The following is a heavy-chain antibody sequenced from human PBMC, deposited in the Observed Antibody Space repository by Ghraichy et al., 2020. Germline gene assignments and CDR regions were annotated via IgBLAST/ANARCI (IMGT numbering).Heavy chain of an antibody. CDR3: AREHHDSIGYYFPTFDL. Sequence: SGPTLVKPTQTLTLTCTFSGFSFDTHGMCVSWIRQPPGKALEWLARIDWEEDTSYNPSLKTRLTISKATAKNQVVLTMTNMDPADSATYYCAREHHDSIGYYFPTFDLWVQGAFVTFSS. CDR1: GFSFDTHGMC. D-gene: IGHD3-22*01. V-gene: IGHV2-70*11. CDR2: IDWEEDT. J-gene: IGHJ3*01.